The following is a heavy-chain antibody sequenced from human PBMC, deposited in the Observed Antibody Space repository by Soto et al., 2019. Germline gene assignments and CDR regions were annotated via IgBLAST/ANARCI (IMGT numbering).Heavy chain of an antibody. CDR2: VSASNGKT. J-gene: IGHJ5*02. CDR3: AREAFGVQASWFDP. V-gene: IGHV1-18*01. Sequence: QIQLVQSGSEVRMPGASEKVSCKASGYIFTTYSITWVRQAPGQGLEWMGWVSASNGKTNYAQKFEDRVTMTTDTSTTTAYMELRSLRADDTAVYYCAREAFGVQASWFDPWGQGTLVTVSS. CDR1: GYIFTTYS. D-gene: IGHD3-10*01.